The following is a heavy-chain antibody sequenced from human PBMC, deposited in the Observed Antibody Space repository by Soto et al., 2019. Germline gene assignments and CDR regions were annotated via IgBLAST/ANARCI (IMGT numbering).Heavy chain of an antibody. CDR3: ARDYDFWSGYSVYYGMDV. Sequence: ASVKVSCRASGYTFTSYAMHWVRQAPGQRLEWMGWINAGSGNTKYSQKFQGRVTITRNTSASTAYMELSSLRSEDTAVYYCARDYDFWSGYSVYYGMDVWGQGTTVTVSS. CDR2: INAGSGNT. CDR1: GYTFTSYA. J-gene: IGHJ6*02. V-gene: IGHV1-3*01. D-gene: IGHD3-3*01.